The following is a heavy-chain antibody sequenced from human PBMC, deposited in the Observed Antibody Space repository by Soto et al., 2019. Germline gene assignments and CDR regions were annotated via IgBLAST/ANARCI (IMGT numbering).Heavy chain of an antibody. V-gene: IGHV1-69*04. Sequence: ASVKVSCKASGGTFSSYTISWVRQAPGQGLEWMGRIIPILGIANYAQKFQGRVTITADKSTSTAYMELSSLRSEDTAVYYCARDYEYSSSPLDYWGQGTLVTVSS. CDR1: GGTFSSYT. CDR2: IIPILGIA. D-gene: IGHD6-6*01. J-gene: IGHJ4*02. CDR3: ARDYEYSSSPLDY.